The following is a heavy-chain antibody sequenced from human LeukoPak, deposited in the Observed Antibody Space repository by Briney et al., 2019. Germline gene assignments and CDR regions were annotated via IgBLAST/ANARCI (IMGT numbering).Heavy chain of an antibody. J-gene: IGHJ4*02. D-gene: IGHD3-3*01. CDR2: ISSSGSTI. CDR3: ARAGLTNTYYDFWSGYRYYFDY. V-gene: IGHV3-48*03. CDR1: GFTFSSYE. Sequence: GGSLRLSCAASGFTFSSYEMNWVRQAPGKGLEWVSYISSSGSTIYYADSVKGRFTNSRDNAKNSLYLQMNSLRAEDTAVYYCARAGLTNTYYDFWSGYRYYFDYWGQGTLVTVSS.